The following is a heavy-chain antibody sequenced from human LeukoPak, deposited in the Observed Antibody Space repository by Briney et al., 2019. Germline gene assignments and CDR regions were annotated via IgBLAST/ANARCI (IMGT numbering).Heavy chain of an antibody. CDR3: AGIDDYDFWSGYPRGFDI. CDR2: IYYSGST. V-gene: IGHV4-39*07. Sequence: SETLSLTCTVSGGSISSTDDYWGWIRQPPGKGPEWIGSIYYSGSTYYNPSLKSRVTISVDTSKKQFSLKLSSVTAADTSIYYCAGIDDYDFWSGYPRGFDIWGQGTMVTVSS. J-gene: IGHJ3*02. CDR1: GGSISSTDDY. D-gene: IGHD3-3*01.